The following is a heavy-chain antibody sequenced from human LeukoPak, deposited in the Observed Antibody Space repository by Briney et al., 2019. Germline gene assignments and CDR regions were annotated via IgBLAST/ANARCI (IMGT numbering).Heavy chain of an antibody. J-gene: IGHJ4*02. Sequence: ASVKVSGKTSGYTFGSYDINWVRKATGQGLEWMGWMNPGSGNTGYAQRFQGRVTMTRDTSISTAYMELSGLRSEDTAVYYCARLSETAAYYYTSGYYYLRYWGQGTLVTVDS. V-gene: IGHV1-8*02. CDR2: MNPGSGNT. CDR1: GYTFGSYD. D-gene: IGHD3-22*01. CDR3: ARLSETAAYYYTSGYYYLRY.